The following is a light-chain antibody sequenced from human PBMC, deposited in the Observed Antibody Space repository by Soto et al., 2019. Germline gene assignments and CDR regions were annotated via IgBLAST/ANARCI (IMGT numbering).Light chain of an antibody. Sequence: DIQMTQSSSSLSASVGDRVTITCRAGQTINNFLNWYQQKQGKAPKLLISAASSLQTGVPSRFSGSGSGTDFTLTISSLQPEDFATYYCQQSHSIPRTFGGXXXXXI. J-gene: IGKJ4*01. V-gene: IGKV1-39*01. CDR3: QQSHSIPRT. CDR1: QTINNF. CDR2: AAS.